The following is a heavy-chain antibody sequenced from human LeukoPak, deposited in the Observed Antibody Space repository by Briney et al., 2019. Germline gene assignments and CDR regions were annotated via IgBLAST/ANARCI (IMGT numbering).Heavy chain of an antibody. V-gene: IGHV3-48*04. Sequence: PGGSLRLSCAASGFTFSSYSKNWVRQAPGKGLEWVSDISSASGSIYYADSVKGRFTISRDNAKNSLFLQMNSLRAEDTAVYYCARLPAYCSSTSCYYDYWGQGTLVSVSS. CDR1: GFTFSSYS. CDR2: ISSASGSI. D-gene: IGHD2-2*01. J-gene: IGHJ4*02. CDR3: ARLPAYCSSTSCYYDY.